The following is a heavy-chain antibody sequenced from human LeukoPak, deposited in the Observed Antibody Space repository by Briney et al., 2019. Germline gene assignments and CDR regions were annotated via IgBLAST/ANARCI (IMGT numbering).Heavy chain of an antibody. V-gene: IGHV4-59*01. Sequence: PSETLSLTCTVSGGSMTSYYWSWIRQAPGKGLEWIGYIHYSGSTNHNSSLKSRVTISVDTSKNQYSLKLSSVTAADTAVYYCARDGVAGGFDYWGQGTLVTVSS. D-gene: IGHD6-19*01. CDR3: ARDGVAGGFDY. J-gene: IGHJ4*02. CDR1: GGSMTSYY. CDR2: IHYSGST.